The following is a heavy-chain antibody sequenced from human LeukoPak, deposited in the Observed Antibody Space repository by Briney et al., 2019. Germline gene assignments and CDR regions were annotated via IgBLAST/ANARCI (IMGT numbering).Heavy chain of an antibody. CDR1: GFTFSSYA. CDR2: ISGSGGST. CDR3: ARDDILTGHYP. D-gene: IGHD3-9*01. V-gene: IGHV3-23*01. J-gene: IGHJ5*02. Sequence: GGSLRLSCAASGFTFSSYAMSWVRQAPGKGLEWVSAISGSGGSTYYADSVKGRFTISRDNSKNTLYLQMNSLRAEDTAVYYCARDDILTGHYPWGQGTLVTVSS.